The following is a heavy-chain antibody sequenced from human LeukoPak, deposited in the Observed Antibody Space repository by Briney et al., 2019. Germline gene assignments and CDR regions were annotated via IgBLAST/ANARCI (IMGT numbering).Heavy chain of an antibody. D-gene: IGHD2-2*01. CDR3: ARELVVPAAIGAWFDP. V-gene: IGHV4-30-2*01. CDR2: IFHTGNT. J-gene: IGHJ5*02. Sequence: SQTLSLTCTVSGGSISSGGYYWSWIRQPPGKGLEWIGYIFHTGNTYYNPSLKSRVTISVDTSKNEVSLNLSSVIAADTAVYYCARELVVPAAIGAWFDPWGQGTLVTVSS. CDR1: GGSISSGGYY.